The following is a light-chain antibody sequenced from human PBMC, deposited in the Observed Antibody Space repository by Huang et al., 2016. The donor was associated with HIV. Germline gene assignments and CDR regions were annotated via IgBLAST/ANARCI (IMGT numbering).Light chain of an antibody. CDR2: AAS. CDR1: QTVDMY. V-gene: IGKV1-39*01. Sequence: DIQMTQSPSSLSASIGDRVTMSCRASQTVDMYLNWYQQTPGRAPKLLIYAASNLQSDVPSRFSGTGSGTNFTLTISSLQPEDFVIYFCRQTYNVPRTFGQGTALEIK. CDR3: RQTYNVPRT. J-gene: IGKJ2*01.